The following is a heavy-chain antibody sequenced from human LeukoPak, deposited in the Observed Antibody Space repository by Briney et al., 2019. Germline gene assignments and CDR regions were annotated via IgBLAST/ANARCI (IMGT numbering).Heavy chain of an antibody. CDR1: GFTFSTYG. J-gene: IGHJ4*02. V-gene: IGHV3-30*02. Sequence: GGSLRLSRAASGFTFSTYGMHWVRQAPGKGLEWVAFIRYDGSNQYYADSVKGRFTISRDNTKNTLHLQMNSLRAEDTAIYYCGKECSSTTCYPWGQGTQVTVSS. CDR2: IRYDGSNQ. D-gene: IGHD2-2*01. CDR3: GKECSSTTCYP.